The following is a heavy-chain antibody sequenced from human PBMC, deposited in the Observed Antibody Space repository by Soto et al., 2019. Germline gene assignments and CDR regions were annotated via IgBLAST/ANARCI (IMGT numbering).Heavy chain of an antibody. V-gene: IGHV3-9*01. CDR2: ISWNSGSI. J-gene: IGHJ3*02. Sequence: GGSLRLSCAASGFTFDDYAMHWFRQAPGKGLEWVSGISWNSGSIGYADSVKGRFTISRDNAKNSLYLQMNSLRAEDTALYYCAKDYPIAAAAPWAFDIWGQGTMVTVSS. CDR1: GFTFDDYA. D-gene: IGHD6-13*01. CDR3: AKDYPIAAAAPWAFDI.